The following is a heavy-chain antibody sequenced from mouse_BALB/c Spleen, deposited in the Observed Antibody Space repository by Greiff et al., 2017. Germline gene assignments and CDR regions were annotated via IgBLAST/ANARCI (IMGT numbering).Heavy chain of an antibody. Sequence: EVQRVESGGGLVKPGGSLKLSCAASGFTFSSYAMSWVRQTPEKRLEWVATISSGGSYTYYPDSVKGRFTISRDNAKNTLYLQMSSLRSEDTAMYYCARRSDRYLDYWGQGTTLTVSS. D-gene: IGHD2-14*01. CDR2: ISSGGSYT. V-gene: IGHV5-9-3*01. CDR1: GFTFSSYA. CDR3: ARRSDRYLDY. J-gene: IGHJ2*01.